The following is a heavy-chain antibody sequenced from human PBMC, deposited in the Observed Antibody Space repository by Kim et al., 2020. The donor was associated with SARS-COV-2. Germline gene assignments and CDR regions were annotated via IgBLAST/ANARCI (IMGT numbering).Heavy chain of an antibody. V-gene: IGHV1-18*01. Sequence: ASVKVSCKASGYTFTSYGISWVRQAPGQGLEWMGWISAYNGNTNYAQKLQGRVTMTTDTSTSTAYMELRSLRSDDTAVYYCARTESFMVATLSNRDFDYWGQGTLVTVSS. CDR2: ISAYNGNT. CDR1: GYTFTSYG. D-gene: IGHD5-12*01. CDR3: ARTESFMVATLSNRDFDY. J-gene: IGHJ4*02.